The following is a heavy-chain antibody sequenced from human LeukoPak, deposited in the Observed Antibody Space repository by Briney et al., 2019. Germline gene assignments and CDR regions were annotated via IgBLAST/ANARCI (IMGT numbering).Heavy chain of an antibody. CDR1: GGSISSYY. V-gene: IGHV4-4*07. Sequence: PSETLSLTCTVSGGSISSYYWSWIRLPAGKGLEWIGRIYTSGSTNYNPSLKSRVTISVDTSKNQFSLKLSSVTAADTAVYYCARERDGYNYVGYYYYVDVWGKGTTVTVSS. J-gene: IGHJ6*03. CDR3: ARERDGYNYVGYYYYVDV. CDR2: IYTSGST. D-gene: IGHD5-24*01.